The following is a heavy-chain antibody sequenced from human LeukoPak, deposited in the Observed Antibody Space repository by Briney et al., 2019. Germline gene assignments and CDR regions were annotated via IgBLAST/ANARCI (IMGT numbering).Heavy chain of an antibody. CDR1: GFTFSNYA. J-gene: IGHJ4*02. V-gene: IGHV3-23*01. CDR2: IRGNGGST. D-gene: IGHD1-26*01. Sequence: GGSLRLSCAASGFTFSNYAMTWVRQAPGKGLEWVSAIRGNGGSTYYADSVKGRFTISSDNSKTTLYLQMNSLRAEDTAIYYCAKDLGRLNFDSWGQGTLVTVSS. CDR3: AKDLGRLNFDS.